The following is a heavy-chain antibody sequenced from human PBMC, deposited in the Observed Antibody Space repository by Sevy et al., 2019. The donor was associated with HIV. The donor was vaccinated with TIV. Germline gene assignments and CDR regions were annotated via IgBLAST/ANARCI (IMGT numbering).Heavy chain of an antibody. CDR2: IYYRRST. V-gene: IGHV4-59*01. CDR1: GGSISSYY. J-gene: IGHJ5*02. D-gene: IGHD4-17*01. Sequence: SETLSLTCTVSGGSISSYYWSWIRQPPGKGLEWSGYIYYRRSTNYNPSLKSRVTISVNTSKNQFSLKLSPVTAADTAVYYCARDATTVRGMGFDPWGQGTLVTVS. CDR3: ARDATTVRGMGFDP.